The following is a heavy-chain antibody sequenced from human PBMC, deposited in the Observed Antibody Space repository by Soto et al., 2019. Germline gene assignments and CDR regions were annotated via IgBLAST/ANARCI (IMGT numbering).Heavy chain of an antibody. CDR3: ARDGDYGDSRLHDSFDV. CDR1: GYPFTDFA. V-gene: IGHV1-18*01. D-gene: IGHD4-17*01. J-gene: IGHJ3*01. CDR2: ISPYSGNT. Sequence: QAQLVQSGPEVKQPGASVKVSCKASGYPFTDFAISWVRQAPGQGLEWMGWISPYSGNTNYAQKLQGRVSMTADASTGTAYVEVRSLKSDATATYFCARDGDYGDSRLHDSFDVWGQGTMVTVSS.